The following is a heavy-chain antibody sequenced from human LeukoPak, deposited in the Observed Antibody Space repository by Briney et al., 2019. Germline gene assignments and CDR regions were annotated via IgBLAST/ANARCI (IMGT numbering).Heavy chain of an antibody. J-gene: IGHJ5*02. V-gene: IGHV3-7*03. Sequence: GGSLRLSCVASGFPFSSYWMTWVRQAPGKGLEWVANIKQDGSKKSYVDSVKGRFTISRDNSKNTLYLQMNSLRAEDTAVYYCAKDQGTSKSNWFDPWGQGTLVTVSS. CDR3: AKDQGTSKSNWFDP. D-gene: IGHD2-2*01. CDR2: IKQDGSKK. CDR1: GFPFSSYW.